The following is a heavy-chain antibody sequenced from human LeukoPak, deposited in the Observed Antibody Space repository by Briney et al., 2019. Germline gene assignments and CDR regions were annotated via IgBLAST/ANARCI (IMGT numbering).Heavy chain of an antibody. CDR2: IYYSGST. Sequence: TLSLTCTVSGGSISSGDYYWSWIRQPPGKGLEWIGYIYYSGSTYYNPSLKSRVTISVDTSKNQFSLKLSSVTAADTAVYYCARAEWIQLWWDWFDPWGQGTLVTVSS. D-gene: IGHD5-18*01. CDR1: GGSISSGDYY. V-gene: IGHV4-30-4*08. J-gene: IGHJ5*02. CDR3: ARAEWIQLWWDWFDP.